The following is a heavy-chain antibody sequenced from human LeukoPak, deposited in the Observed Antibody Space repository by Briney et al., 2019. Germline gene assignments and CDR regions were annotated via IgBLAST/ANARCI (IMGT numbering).Heavy chain of an antibody. CDR3: ASCSSSCCDY. CDR2: INHSGST. V-gene: IGHV4-34*01. J-gene: IGHJ4*02. CDR1: GFTFINYA. D-gene: IGHD6-13*01. Sequence: PGGSLRLSCSAAGFTFINYAMSWIRQPPGKGLEWIGEINHSGSTNYNPSLKSRVTISVDTSKNQFSLKLSSVTAADTAVYYCASCSSSCCDYWGQGTLVTVSS.